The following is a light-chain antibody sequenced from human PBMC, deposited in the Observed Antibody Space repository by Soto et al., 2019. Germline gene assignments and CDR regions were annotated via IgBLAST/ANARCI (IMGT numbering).Light chain of an antibody. CDR3: QQSDNLPIT. CDR2: DAS. CDR1: QDISNY. V-gene: IGKV1-33*01. Sequence: DFQMTQSPSSLSASVGDRVTITCQASQDISNYLNWYQQKPGRAPKLLNYDASTLERGVPSRFSGTGSGTLFTFAISSLQPEDIGIYYCQQSDNLPITFGQGTRLEIK. J-gene: IGKJ5*01.